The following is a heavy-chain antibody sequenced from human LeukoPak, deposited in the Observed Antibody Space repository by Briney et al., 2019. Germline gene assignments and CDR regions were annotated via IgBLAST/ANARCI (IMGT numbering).Heavy chain of an antibody. J-gene: IGHJ4*02. CDR3: ARTYYYGSGSYRAFDY. CDR1: GYTFTDYW. D-gene: IGHD3-10*01. Sequence: PGESLKISCKASGYTFTDYWIGWVRQMPGKGLEWMGIIYPGDSDTRYSPSFQGQVTISADKSISTAYLQWSSLKASDTAMYYCARTYYYGSGSYRAFDYWGQGTLVTVSS. CDR2: IYPGDSDT. V-gene: IGHV5-51*01.